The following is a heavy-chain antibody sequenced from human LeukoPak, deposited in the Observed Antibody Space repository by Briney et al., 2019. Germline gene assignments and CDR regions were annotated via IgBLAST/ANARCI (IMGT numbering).Heavy chain of an antibody. J-gene: IGHJ4*02. CDR3: ARDSVTMVRGVHPAY. CDR2: ISSSSSYI. D-gene: IGHD3-10*01. CDR1: GFTFSSDS. Sequence: GGSLRLSCAASGFTFSSDSMNWVRQAPGKGLEWVSSISSSSSYIYYADSAKGRFTISRDNAKNSLYLQMNSLRAEDTAVYYCARDSVTMVRGVHPAYWGQGTLVTVSS. V-gene: IGHV3-21*01.